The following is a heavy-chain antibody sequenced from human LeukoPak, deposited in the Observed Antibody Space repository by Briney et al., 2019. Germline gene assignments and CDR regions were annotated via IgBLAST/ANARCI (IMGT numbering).Heavy chain of an antibody. J-gene: IGHJ4*02. V-gene: IGHV4-4*02. Sequence: PSGTLSLTCAVSGGSISNSNWWSWVRQPPGKGLEWIGEIHHNGRTNYNPSLKSRVTISVDKSKNHLSLKLSSVTAADTAVYYCARESTVTAFDCWGQGTLVTVSS. CDR2: IHHNGRT. CDR3: ARESTVTAFDC. CDR1: GGSISNSNW. D-gene: IGHD2-21*02.